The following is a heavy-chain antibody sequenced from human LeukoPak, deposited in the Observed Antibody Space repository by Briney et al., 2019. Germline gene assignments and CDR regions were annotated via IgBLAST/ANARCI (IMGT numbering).Heavy chain of an antibody. CDR3: ARDLGGNSGELDH. CDR1: GFTVSSNY. Sequence: GGSLRLSCAASGFTVSSNYMSWVRQAPGKGLEWVSTIYSGTTTYYADSVKGRFAISRDNSKNPLYVQMNRLRGEDTAVYYCARDLGGNSGELDHWGQGTLVTVSS. D-gene: IGHD4-23*01. V-gene: IGHV3-66*01. CDR2: IYSGTTT. J-gene: IGHJ4*02.